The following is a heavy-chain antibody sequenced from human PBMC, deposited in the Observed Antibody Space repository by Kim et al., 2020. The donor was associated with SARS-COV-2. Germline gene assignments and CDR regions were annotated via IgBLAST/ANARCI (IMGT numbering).Heavy chain of an antibody. D-gene: IGHD7-27*01. J-gene: IGHJ4*02. Sequence: GGSLRLSCAASGFTFVDYWMSWVRQAPGKGLEWVANIKQHGGEKYYVDSVKGRFTISRDNAKNSVYPQMSSLRAEDTAVYYCARELGAGLDYWGQGTLVTVSS. CDR2: IKQHGGEK. V-gene: IGHV3-7*01. CDR3: ARELGAGLDY. CDR1: GFTFVDYW.